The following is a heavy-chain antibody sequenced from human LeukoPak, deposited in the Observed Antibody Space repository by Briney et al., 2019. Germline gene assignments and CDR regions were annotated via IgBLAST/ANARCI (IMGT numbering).Heavy chain of an antibody. CDR1: GFSFRSYW. J-gene: IGHJ4*02. V-gene: IGHV3-74*01. D-gene: IGHD3-3*01. CDR2: VNIDGEST. Sequence: GGSLRLSCAASGFSFRSYWMHWVRQAPGKGLVWVSRVNIDGESTYADSVRGRFALSRDNANNMVYLQMISLRAEDTAVYYCVRDLGSGTPFDYWGQGTLVTVSS. CDR3: VRDLGSGTPFDY.